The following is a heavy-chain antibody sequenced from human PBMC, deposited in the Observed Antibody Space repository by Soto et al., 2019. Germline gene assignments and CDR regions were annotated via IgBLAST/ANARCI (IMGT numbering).Heavy chain of an antibody. V-gene: IGHV2-26*01. CDR1: GFSLTTGKMG. Sequence: QVTLKESGPALMKPTETLTLTCTVSGFSLTTGKMGVSWIRQPPGKALEWLAHMFSDNERSYSTSLQGRLTISKDTSGSQVVLSMTNVDPVDTATYYCARMNVDSYQFYYAMDVWGQGTTVTVSS. CDR3: ARMNVDSYQFYYAMDV. J-gene: IGHJ6*02. CDR2: MFSDNER. D-gene: IGHD4-17*01.